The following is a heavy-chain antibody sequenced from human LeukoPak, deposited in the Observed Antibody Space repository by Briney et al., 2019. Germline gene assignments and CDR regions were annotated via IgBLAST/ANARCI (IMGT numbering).Heavy chain of an antibody. J-gene: IGHJ5*02. CDR3: ARMRDWFDP. Sequence: KPSETLSLTCSVSGDSISSYYWSWIRQPPGKGLEWIGYIYYSGSTNYNPSLKSRVTMSVDTFKNHFSLKLSSVTAADTAVYYCARMRDWFDPWGQGTLVTVSS. CDR1: GDSISSYY. CDR2: IYYSGST. V-gene: IGHV4-59*01.